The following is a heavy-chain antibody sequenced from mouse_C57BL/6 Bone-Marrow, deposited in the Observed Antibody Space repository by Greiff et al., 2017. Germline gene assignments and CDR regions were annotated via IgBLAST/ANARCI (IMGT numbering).Heavy chain of an antibody. CDR3: ARNYYGSSLGFAY. CDR2: IHPNSGST. V-gene: IGHV1-64*01. CDR1: GYTFTSYW. Sequence: QVQLQQPGAELVKPGASVKLSCKASGYTFTSYWMHWVKQRPGQGLEWIGMIHPNSGSTNYNEKFKSKATLTVDKSSSTAYMQLSSLTSEDSAVYYCARNYYGSSLGFAYWGQGTLVTVSA. D-gene: IGHD1-1*01. J-gene: IGHJ3*01.